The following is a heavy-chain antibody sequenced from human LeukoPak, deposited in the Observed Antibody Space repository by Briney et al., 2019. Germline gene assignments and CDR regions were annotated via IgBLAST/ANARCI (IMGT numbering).Heavy chain of an antibody. CDR1: GGSFSGYY. Sequence: PSETLSLTCAVYGGSFSGYYWSWIRQPPGKGLEWNGEINHSGSTNYNPSLKSRVTISVDTSKNQFSLKLSSVTAADTAVYYCARGPSVRSSCHCEDILVVVAAPDFDLWGRRTLVTVSS. J-gene: IGHJ2*01. D-gene: IGHD2-15*01. V-gene: IGHV4-34*01. CDR3: ARGPSVRSSCHCEDILVVVAAPDFDL. CDR2: INHSGST.